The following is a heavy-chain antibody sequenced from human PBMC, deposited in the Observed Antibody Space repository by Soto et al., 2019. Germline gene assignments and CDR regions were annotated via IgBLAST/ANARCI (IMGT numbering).Heavy chain of an antibody. CDR3: AKDRRDGDFMHILVVDF. D-gene: IGHD2-15*01. CDR2: MSYDETKK. Sequence: QVRLVESGGGVVQPGVSLRLSCATSGFSLSSYAMHWVRQAPGKGLEWVALMSYDETKKYYADSVKGRFTISRDTSKNTLFLQMNNLRVEDTAVYYCAKDRRDGDFMHILVVDFWGQGALVTVSS. CDR1: GFSLSSYA. J-gene: IGHJ4*02. V-gene: IGHV3-30*18.